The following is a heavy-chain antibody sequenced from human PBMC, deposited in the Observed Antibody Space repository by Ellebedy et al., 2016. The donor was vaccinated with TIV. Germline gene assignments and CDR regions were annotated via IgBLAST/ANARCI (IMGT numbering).Heavy chain of an antibody. CDR1: GSSISSGYY. CDR3: ARDRECRGGDCYSDY. CDR2: MYHSGST. Sequence: MPSETLSLTCSVSGSSISSGYYWGWIRQPPGRGLEWIGSMYHSGSTYYSPSLKSRINMSVDTSKNQFSLRLYSVTAADTAVYYCARDRECRGGDCYSDYWGQGTLVTVSS. D-gene: IGHD2-21*02. J-gene: IGHJ4*02. V-gene: IGHV4-38-2*02.